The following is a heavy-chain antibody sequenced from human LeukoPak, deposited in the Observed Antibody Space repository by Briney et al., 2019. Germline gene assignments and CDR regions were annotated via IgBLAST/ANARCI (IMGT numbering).Heavy chain of an antibody. CDR3: VRDGPFGSGTFGY. CDR1: GISFRRSW. J-gene: IGHJ4*02. Sequence: PGGSLRLSCGASGISFRRSWMSWCHQAPGKGLEGWANIKVDGSEKHYLDSVEGRFIISRDNAKNSLHLQMNNLRAEDPAEYYCVRDGPFGSGTFGYWAQGTLVSVSS. CDR2: IKVDGSEK. V-gene: IGHV3-7*01. D-gene: IGHD3-10*01.